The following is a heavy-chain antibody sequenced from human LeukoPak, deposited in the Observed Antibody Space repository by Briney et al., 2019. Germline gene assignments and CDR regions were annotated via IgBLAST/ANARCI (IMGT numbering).Heavy chain of an antibody. CDR3: ASYYYDLYYFDY. CDR2: INHSGST. V-gene: IGHV4-34*01. Sequence: KPSETLSLTCAVYGGSFSGYYWSWIRQPPGKGLEWIGEINHSGSTNYNPSLKSRVTISVDTSKNQFSLKLSSVTAADTAVYYCASYYYDLYYFDYWGQGTLVTVSS. CDR1: GGSFSGYY. J-gene: IGHJ4*02. D-gene: IGHD3-22*01.